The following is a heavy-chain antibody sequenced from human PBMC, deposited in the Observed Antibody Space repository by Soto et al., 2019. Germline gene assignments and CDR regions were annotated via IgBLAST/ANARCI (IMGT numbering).Heavy chain of an antibody. CDR1: GFTFSSYA. Sequence: GGSLRLSCAASGFTFSSYALSWVRRAPGKGLEWVSAISGSGGSTYYADSVKGRFTISRDNSKNTLYLQMNSLRAEDTAVYYCAKSHCTNGVCQYYYGMDVWGQGTTVTVSS. J-gene: IGHJ6*02. CDR3: AKSHCTNGVCQYYYGMDV. CDR2: ISGSGGST. D-gene: IGHD2-8*01. V-gene: IGHV3-23*01.